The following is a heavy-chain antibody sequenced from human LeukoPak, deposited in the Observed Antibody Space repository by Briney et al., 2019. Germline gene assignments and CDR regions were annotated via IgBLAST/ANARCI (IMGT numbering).Heavy chain of an antibody. Sequence: GGSLRLSCAASGFTFSSYEMNWVRQAPGKGLEWVSYISSSGSTIYYADSVKGRFTISRDNAKNSLYLQMNSLRAEDTAAYYCARESVTTLVVKTLDYWGQGTLVTVSS. CDR1: GFTFSSYE. CDR2: ISSSGSTI. D-gene: IGHD3-22*01. CDR3: ARESVTTLVVKTLDY. J-gene: IGHJ4*02. V-gene: IGHV3-48*03.